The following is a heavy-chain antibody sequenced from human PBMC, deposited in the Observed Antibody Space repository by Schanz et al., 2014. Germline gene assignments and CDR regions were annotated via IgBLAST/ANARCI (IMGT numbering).Heavy chain of an antibody. V-gene: IGHV1-2*06. CDR1: RYPFTAYY. Sequence: QVQLVQSGSELKKPGASVKVSCKASRYPFTAYYMHWVRQAPGQGLEWMGRINPNSGDTNYAQKFQGRVTMTRDTSISTAYMELSSLRSDDTAVYYCARELRLEYYFDYWGQGTQVTVSS. D-gene: IGHD4-17*01. CDR2: INPNSGDT. J-gene: IGHJ4*02. CDR3: ARELRLEYYFDY.